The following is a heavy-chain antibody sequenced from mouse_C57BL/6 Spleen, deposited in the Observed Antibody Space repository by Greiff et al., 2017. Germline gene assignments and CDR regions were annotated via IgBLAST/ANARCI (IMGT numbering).Heavy chain of an antibody. CDR3: ARYDSYAMDY. CDR1: GFTFTDYY. Sequence: EVHLQESGGGLVQPGGSLSLSCAASGFTFTDYYMSWVRQPPGKALEWLGFIRNKANGYTTEYSASVKGRFTISRDNSQSILYLQMNALRAEDSATYYCARYDSYAMDYWGQGTSVTVSS. CDR2: IRNKANGYTT. J-gene: IGHJ4*01. V-gene: IGHV7-3*01.